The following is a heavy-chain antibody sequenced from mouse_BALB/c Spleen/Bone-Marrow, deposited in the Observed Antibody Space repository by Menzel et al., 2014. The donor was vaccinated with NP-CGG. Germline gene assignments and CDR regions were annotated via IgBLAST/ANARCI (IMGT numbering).Heavy chain of an antibody. Sequence: EVQGAESGGGLVQPGGSLKLSCAASGFDFSRYWMTWVRQAPGKGLEWIGEINPASSTINYTPSLKDKFIISRDNAKNTLYLQMSKVRSEDTALYYCAKNYYYGYVAYWGQGTLVTVSA. CDR2: INPASSTI. D-gene: IGHD1-2*01. V-gene: IGHV4-1*02. CDR1: GFDFSRYW. CDR3: AKNYYYGYVAY. J-gene: IGHJ3*01.